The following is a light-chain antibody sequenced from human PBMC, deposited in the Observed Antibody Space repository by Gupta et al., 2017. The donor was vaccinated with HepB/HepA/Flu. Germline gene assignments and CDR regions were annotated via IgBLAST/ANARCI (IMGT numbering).Light chain of an antibody. CDR3: MQALQTPLT. CDR1: QSLLHSNGYNY. CDR2: LGS. V-gene: IGKV2-28*01. J-gene: IGKJ4*01. Sequence: DTVMPQSSLFFPVTPGEPSSISCRSSQSLLHSNGYNYLDWYLPKPGQSPQLLIYLGSNRASGVPDRFSGSGSGTDFTLKISRVEAEDVGVYYCMQALQTPLTFGGGTKVEIK.